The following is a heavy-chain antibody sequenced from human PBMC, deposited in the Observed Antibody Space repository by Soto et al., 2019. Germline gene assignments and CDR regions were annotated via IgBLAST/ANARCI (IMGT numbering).Heavy chain of an antibody. CDR2: IYYSGST. V-gene: IGHV4-59*08. D-gene: IGHD1-26*01. CDR1: GGSISSYY. J-gene: IGHJ6*02. Sequence: SETLSLTCTVSGGSISSYYWSWIRQPPGKGLEWIGYIYYSGSTNYNPSLKSRVTISVDTSKNQFYLKLSSVTAADTAVYYCARLPRSGSYYYYGMDVWGQGTTVTVSS. CDR3: ARLPRSGSYYYYGMDV.